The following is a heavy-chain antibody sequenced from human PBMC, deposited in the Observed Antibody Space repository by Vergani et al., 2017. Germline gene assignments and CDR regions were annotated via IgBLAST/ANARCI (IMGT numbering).Heavy chain of an antibody. Sequence: QVQLQESGPGLVKPSETLSLTCTVSGGSISSYYWSWIRQPPGKGLEWIGYIYYSGSTHYNPSLKSQVTISVDTSKNQFSVKLSSVTAADTAVYYCARESLYCSGGSCYSDGMDVWGQGTTVTVSS. V-gene: IGHV4-59*01. D-gene: IGHD2-15*01. CDR1: GGSISSYY. CDR2: IYYSGST. J-gene: IGHJ6*02. CDR3: ARESLYCSGGSCYSDGMDV.